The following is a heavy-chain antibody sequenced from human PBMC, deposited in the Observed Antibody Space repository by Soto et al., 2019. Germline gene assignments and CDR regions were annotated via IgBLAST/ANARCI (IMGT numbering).Heavy chain of an antibody. D-gene: IGHD2-2*01. J-gene: IGHJ4*02. Sequence: AAVKVSCKASGYAFTSNCIIWVRQAPGQGLEWMGWISAYNGNTNYAQKLQGRVTMTTDTSTSTAYMELRSLRSDDTAVYYCARDLGYCSSTSCFDNFDYWGQGSLVTVSS. V-gene: IGHV1-18*04. CDR1: GYAFTSNC. CDR2: ISAYNGNT. CDR3: ARDLGYCSSTSCFDNFDY.